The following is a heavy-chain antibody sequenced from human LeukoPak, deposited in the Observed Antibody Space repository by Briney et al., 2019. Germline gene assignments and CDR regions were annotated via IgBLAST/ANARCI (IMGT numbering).Heavy chain of an antibody. V-gene: IGHV4-59*11. J-gene: IGHJ5*02. D-gene: IGHD2-15*01. CDR3: ASRAHCSGGSCYGNWFDP. CDR1: GASISSHY. CDR2: ISYSGIT. Sequence: SETLSLTCTVSGASISSHYWSWIRQSPGKGLEWIGYISYSGITNYNPSLKSRVTISVDTSKNHFSMRLSSVTAADTAVYYCASRAHCSGGSCYGNWFDPWGQGTLVTVSS.